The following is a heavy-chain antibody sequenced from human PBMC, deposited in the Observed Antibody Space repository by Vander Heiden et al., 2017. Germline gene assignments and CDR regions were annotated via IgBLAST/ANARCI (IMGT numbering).Heavy chain of an antibody. J-gene: IGHJ6*02. Sequence: QITLKASGPTLVKPTQTLTLACSFPGPPLATSGEGMFGVRKPPGKALEWLALIYWNDDKRYSPSLKNRVTITKDASKNQVVLTMTNVDREDTATYYCARNGDYDIDFYGMDVWGQGTTVTVSS. V-gene: IGHV2-5*01. CDR3: ARNGDYDIDFYGMDV. D-gene: IGHD4-17*01. CDR2: IYWNDDK. CDR1: GPPLATSGEG.